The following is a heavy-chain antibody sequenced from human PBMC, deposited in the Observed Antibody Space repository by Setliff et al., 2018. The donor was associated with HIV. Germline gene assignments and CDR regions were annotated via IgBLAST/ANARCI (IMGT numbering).Heavy chain of an antibody. CDR3: ARASTGYSSIWYRNGLTYYNYMDV. CDR2: IVDSGST. V-gene: IGHV4-34*12. Sequence: SETLSLTCTLYGGSLTNYYWTWIRQSPGEGLEWIGEIVDSGSTTYNPSLKSRVTISLDTSKKQFSLRLSSVTAADTAVFYCARASTGYSSIWYRNGLTYYNYMDVWGRGTKVT. CDR1: GGSLTNYY. D-gene: IGHD6-13*01. J-gene: IGHJ6*03.